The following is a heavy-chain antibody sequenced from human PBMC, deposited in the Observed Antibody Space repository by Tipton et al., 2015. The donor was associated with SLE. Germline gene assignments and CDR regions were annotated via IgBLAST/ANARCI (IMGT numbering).Heavy chain of an antibody. J-gene: IGHJ4*02. Sequence: TLSLTCAVYGGSFSGYYWSWIRQPPGKGLEWIGEITHSGSTNYNPSLKSRVTTSVDTSKNQFSLKLSSVTAADTAVYYCARDRGYCSGGSCEGFDYWGQGTLVTVSS. CDR2: ITHSGST. CDR1: GGSFSGYY. CDR3: ARDRGYCSGGSCEGFDY. V-gene: IGHV4-34*01. D-gene: IGHD2-15*01.